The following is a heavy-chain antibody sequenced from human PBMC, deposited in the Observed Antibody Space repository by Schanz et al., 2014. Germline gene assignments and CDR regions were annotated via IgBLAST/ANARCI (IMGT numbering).Heavy chain of an antibody. Sequence: EGQLAESGGGLVQPGGSLRLSCAVSGFTVSSNHMSWVRQAPGKGLEWVSSISSSGSYIHYADSVKGRFTISRDNAKNTLYLQMNSLRADDTAVYYCAKARRKSNCSGGRCFHYSYYGMDVWGQGTTVTVSS. CDR1: GFTVSSNH. V-gene: IGHV3-21*04. D-gene: IGHD2-15*01. J-gene: IGHJ6*02. CDR2: ISSSGSYI. CDR3: AKARRKSNCSGGRCFHYSYYGMDV.